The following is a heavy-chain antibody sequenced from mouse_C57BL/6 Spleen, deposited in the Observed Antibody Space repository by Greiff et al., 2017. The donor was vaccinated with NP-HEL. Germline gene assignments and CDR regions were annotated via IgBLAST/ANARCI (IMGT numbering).Heavy chain of an antibody. D-gene: IGHD2-4*01. V-gene: IGHV5-9-1*02. CDR1: GFTFSSYA. CDR2: ISSGGDYI. J-gene: IGHJ4*01. Sequence: EVMLVESGEGLVKPGGSLKLSCAASGFTFSSYAMSWVRQTPETRLEWVAYISSGGDYIYYADTVKGRFTISRDNARNTLYLQMSSLKSEDTAMYYCTREDYDYDDGDYYAMDYWGQGTSVTVSS. CDR3: TREDYDYDDGDYYAMDY.